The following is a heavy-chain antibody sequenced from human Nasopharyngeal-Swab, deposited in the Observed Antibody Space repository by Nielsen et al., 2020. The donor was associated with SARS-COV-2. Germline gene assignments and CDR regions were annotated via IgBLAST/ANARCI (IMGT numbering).Heavy chain of an antibody. CDR2: IIPIFGIA. V-gene: IGHV1-69*04. D-gene: IGHD7-27*01. Sequence: SVKVSCKASGGTFSSYAISWVRQAPGQGLEWMGRIIPIFGIANYAQKLQGRVTITADKSTSTAYMELSSLRSEDTAVYYCAREGKLGISSLDYWGQGTLVTVSS. J-gene: IGHJ4*02. CDR3: AREGKLGISSLDY. CDR1: GGTFSSYA.